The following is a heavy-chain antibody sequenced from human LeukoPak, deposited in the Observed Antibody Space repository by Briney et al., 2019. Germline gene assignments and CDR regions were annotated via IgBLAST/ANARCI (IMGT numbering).Heavy chain of an antibody. J-gene: IGHJ4*02. D-gene: IGHD3-3*01. CDR1: GGSISSGAYS. CDR2: IYDSGST. V-gene: IGHV4-30-2*05. Sequence: PSETLSLTCAVSGGSISSGAYSWSWIRQPPGKGLEWIGYIYDSGSTYYSPSLKSRVTISVDTSKNQFSLKLSSVTAADTAVYYCATQTGVYYDFWSGYDYYFDYWGQGTLVTVSS. CDR3: ATQTGVYYDFWSGYDYYFDY.